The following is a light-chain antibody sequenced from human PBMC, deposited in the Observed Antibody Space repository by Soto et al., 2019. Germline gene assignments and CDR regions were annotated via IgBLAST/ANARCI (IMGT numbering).Light chain of an antibody. V-gene: IGKV3-15*01. CDR1: QSVSIN. J-gene: IGKJ1*01. Sequence: EIVLKQSPATLSVSPGERATLSCRASQSVSINLAWYQQKPGQAPRLLIYGASTRATGIPARFSGSGSGTEFTLTISGLQPDDFATYYCQHYNSYSEAFGQGTKVDIK. CDR2: GAS. CDR3: QHYNSYSEA.